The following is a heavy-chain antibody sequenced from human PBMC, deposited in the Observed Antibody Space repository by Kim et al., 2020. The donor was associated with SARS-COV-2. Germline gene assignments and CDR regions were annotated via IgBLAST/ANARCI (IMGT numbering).Heavy chain of an antibody. J-gene: IGHJ4*02. D-gene: IGHD2-21*01. CDR3: ARIPDLDH. CDR2: IHTKTGNP. CDR1: GYNFTNYP. V-gene: IGHV7-4-1*02. Sequence: ASVKVSCNTSGYNFTNYPLNWVRQGPGQGLEWIGWIHTKTGNPTYAPGFRSRLVFSLVTSVNTASLQINNLKDADSGVYYCARIPDLDHCGQGILLILSS.